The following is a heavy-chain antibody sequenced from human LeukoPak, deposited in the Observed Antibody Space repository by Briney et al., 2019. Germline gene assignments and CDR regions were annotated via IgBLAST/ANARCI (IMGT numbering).Heavy chain of an antibody. J-gene: IGHJ4*02. D-gene: IGHD2-15*01. CDR2: ISGSGDST. CDR3: AKRGSSVNATPRDYFDY. Sequence: GGSLRPSCAASGFTFSSYAMSWVRQAPGKGLEWVSVISGSGDSTYYADSVKGRFTISRDNSKNTLYLQMNSLRAEDTAVYFCAKRGSSVNATPRDYFDYWGQGNLVTVSS. CDR1: GFTFSSYA. V-gene: IGHV3-23*01.